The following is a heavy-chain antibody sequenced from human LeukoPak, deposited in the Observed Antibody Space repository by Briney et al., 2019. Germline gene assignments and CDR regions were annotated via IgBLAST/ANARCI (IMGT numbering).Heavy chain of an antibody. V-gene: IGHV3-21*01. CDR2: ISSSSSSYI. CDR3: AREDHYDFWSGYFGPPGGYYYYGMDV. J-gene: IGHJ6*02. D-gene: IGHD3-3*01. CDR1: GFTFSSYS. Sequence: PGGSLRLSCAASGFTFSSYSMNWVRQAPGKGLEWVSSISSSSSSYIYYADSVKGRFTISRDNAKNSLYLQMNSLRAEDTAVYYCAREDHYDFWSGYFGPPGGYYYYGMDVWGQGTTVTVSS.